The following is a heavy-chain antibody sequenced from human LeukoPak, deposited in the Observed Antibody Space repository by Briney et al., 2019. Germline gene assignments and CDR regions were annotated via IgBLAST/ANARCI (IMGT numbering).Heavy chain of an antibody. J-gene: IGHJ3*02. CDR2: IYPGDSDT. Sequence: GESLKISCKGSGYSFTRCWIGWVRQMPGKGLEWMGIIYPGDSDTRYSPSFQGQVTISADKSISTAYLQWSSLKASDTAMYYCASEGRGYSYSYAFHIWGQGTMVTVSS. V-gene: IGHV5-51*01. CDR1: GYSFTRCW. CDR3: ASEGRGYSYSYAFHI. D-gene: IGHD5-18*01.